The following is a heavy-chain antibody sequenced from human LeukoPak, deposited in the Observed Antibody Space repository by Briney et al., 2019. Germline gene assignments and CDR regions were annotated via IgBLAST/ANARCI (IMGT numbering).Heavy chain of an antibody. Sequence: GASVKVSCKASGGPFNSYAISWVRQAPGQGLEWMGGIIPVFGTTNYAQNFQGRVTMTADESTNTVYMELSSLRSEDTAVYYCTRVAYYDLLTGYYNDNWGQGTLLTVSS. V-gene: IGHV1-69*13. CDR1: GGPFNSYA. CDR3: TRVAYYDLLTGYYNDN. J-gene: IGHJ4*02. CDR2: IIPVFGTT. D-gene: IGHD3-9*01.